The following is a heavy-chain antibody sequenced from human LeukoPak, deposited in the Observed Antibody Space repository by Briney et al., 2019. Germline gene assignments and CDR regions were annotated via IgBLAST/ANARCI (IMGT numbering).Heavy chain of an antibody. CDR3: ARGLGLWDYYYYYYMDV. V-gene: IGHV4-34*01. Sequence: SETLSLTCAVYGGSFSGYYWSWIRQPPGKGLEWIGEINHSGSTNYDPSLKSRVTISVDTSKNQFSLKLSSVTAADTAVYYCARGLGLWDYYYYYYMDVWGKGTTVTVSS. J-gene: IGHJ6*03. CDR2: INHSGST. D-gene: IGHD5-18*01. CDR1: GGSFSGYY.